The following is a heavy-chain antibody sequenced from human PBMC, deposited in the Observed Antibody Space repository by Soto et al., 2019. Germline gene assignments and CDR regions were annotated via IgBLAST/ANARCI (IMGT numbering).Heavy chain of an antibody. CDR2: IENSGST. CDR3: ATESGSTYGYFDH. CDR1: GGSVTSDEDY. J-gene: IGHJ4*02. D-gene: IGHD5-18*01. Sequence: SETLSLTCTVSGGSVTSDEDYWTWIRQSPGKGLEWIGYIENSGSTGYNPSIKTRLSMSVDRSKNQFTLRLTSVTAADTSVYFCATESGSTYGYFDHWGQGTQVTVSS. V-gene: IGHV4-30-4*01.